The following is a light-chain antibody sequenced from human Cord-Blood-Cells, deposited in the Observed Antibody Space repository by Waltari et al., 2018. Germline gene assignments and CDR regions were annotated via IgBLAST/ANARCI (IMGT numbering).Light chain of an antibody. Sequence: DIQMTQSPSTLSASVGDRVTITCRASQSISSWLAWYQQKPGNAPKLLIYKASSLDSGGPSRFSGSGSRTEFTLTISSLQPHDFATYYCQQYNSYTYTFGQGTKLEIK. CDR1: QSISSW. V-gene: IGKV1-5*03. CDR3: QQYNSYTYT. J-gene: IGKJ2*01. CDR2: KAS.